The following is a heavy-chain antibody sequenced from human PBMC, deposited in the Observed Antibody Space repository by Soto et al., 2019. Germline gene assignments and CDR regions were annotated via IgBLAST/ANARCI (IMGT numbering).Heavy chain of an antibody. CDR1: GGTFSSYA. CDR2: IIPIFGTA. V-gene: IGHV1-69*13. D-gene: IGHD4-17*01. Sequence: ASVKVSCKASGGTFSSYAISWVRQAPGQGLEWMGGIIPIFGTANYAQKFQGRVTITADESTSTAYMELSSLRSEDTAVYYCARGYGDYWNLNCFDPWGQGTLVTVS. CDR3: ARGYGDYWNLNCFDP. J-gene: IGHJ5*02.